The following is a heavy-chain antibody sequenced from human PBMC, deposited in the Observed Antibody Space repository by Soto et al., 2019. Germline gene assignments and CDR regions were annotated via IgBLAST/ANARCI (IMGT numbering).Heavy chain of an antibody. CDR1: GGSVTGGRYY. J-gene: IGHJ4*02. CDR3: AGDRSGYSCYRDSHFDY. CDR2: IEYSGST. D-gene: IGHD3-9*01. V-gene: IGHV4-31*03. Sequence: SETLSLTCSVSGGSVTGGRYYWTWIRQVPGKGLEWIGNIEYSGSTSYNPSLKSRLTMSVDTSKNQFSLILNSVTAADTAFYYCAGDRSGYSCYRDSHFDYWGQGPLVTVYS.